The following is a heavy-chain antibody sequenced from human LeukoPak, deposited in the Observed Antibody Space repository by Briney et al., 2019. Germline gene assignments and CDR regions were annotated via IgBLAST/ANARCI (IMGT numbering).Heavy chain of an antibody. J-gene: IGHJ2*01. D-gene: IGHD3-22*01. CDR1: GFTFDDYA. Sequence: RSGGSLRLSCAASGFTFDDYAMHWVRQAPGKGLEWVSLISGDSGSTYYADSVKGRFTISRDNSKNSLYLQMNSLRTEDTALYYCATVYYDSSGYYSYMHFDLWGRGTLVTVSS. CDR2: ISGDSGST. CDR3: ATVYYDSSGYYSYMHFDL. V-gene: IGHV3-43*02.